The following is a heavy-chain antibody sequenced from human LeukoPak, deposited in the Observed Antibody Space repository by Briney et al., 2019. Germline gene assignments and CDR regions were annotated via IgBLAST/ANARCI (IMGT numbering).Heavy chain of an antibody. Sequence: GGSLRLSCAASGFTFSSYGMHWGRQAPRKGLEWVAFIRYDGNNKDYADSVKGRFTISRDNSKNTLYLQMNSLRAEDTAVYYCARSKFGPDYYYYMDVWGKGTTVIISS. V-gene: IGHV3-30*02. D-gene: IGHD3-10*01. CDR3: ARSKFGPDYYYYMDV. CDR2: IRYDGNNK. CDR1: GFTFSSYG. J-gene: IGHJ6*03.